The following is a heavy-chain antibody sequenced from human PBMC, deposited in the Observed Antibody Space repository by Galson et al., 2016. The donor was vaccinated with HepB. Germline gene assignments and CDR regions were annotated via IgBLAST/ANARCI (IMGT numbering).Heavy chain of an antibody. CDR3: AKVPMEQWLVRYFPH. CDR2: ISGGGSTT. V-gene: IGHV3-23*01. CDR1: GFTFLDYA. D-gene: IGHD6-19*01. J-gene: IGHJ1*01. Sequence: SLRLSCAASGFTFLDYAMGWVRQAPGKGLEWVSSISGGGSTTYYADSVKGRFTISRDNSKNTLYLQMDSLRADDAAVYYCAKVPMEQWLVRYFPHWGQGTLVTVSS.